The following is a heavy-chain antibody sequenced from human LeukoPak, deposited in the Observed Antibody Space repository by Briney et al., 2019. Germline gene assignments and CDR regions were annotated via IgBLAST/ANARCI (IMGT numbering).Heavy chain of an antibody. V-gene: IGHV3-11*06. Sequence: KPGGSLRLSCAASGFTFSDYYMSWIRQAPGKGLEWVSYTSSSSSYTNYADSVKGRFTISRDNAKNSLYLQMNSLRAEDTAVYYCARDGDYFDYWGQGTLVTVSS. CDR1: GFTFSDYY. J-gene: IGHJ4*02. CDR2: TSSSSSYT. D-gene: IGHD4-17*01. CDR3: ARDGDYFDY.